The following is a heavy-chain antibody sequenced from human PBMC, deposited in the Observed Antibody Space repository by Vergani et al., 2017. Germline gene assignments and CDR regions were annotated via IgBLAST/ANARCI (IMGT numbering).Heavy chain of an antibody. V-gene: IGHV1-69*13. D-gene: IGHD2-2*01. CDR3: ARDEGAIVVVPAAMDYYYYGMDV. CDR2: IIPICGTA. Sequence: QVQLVQSGAEVKKPGSSVKVSCKASGGTFSSYAISWVRQAPGQGLEWMGRIIPICGTANYAQKFQGRVTITADESTSTAYMELSSLRSKDTAVYYCARDEGAIVVVPAAMDYYYYGMDVWGQGTTVTVSS. J-gene: IGHJ6*02. CDR1: GGTFSSYA.